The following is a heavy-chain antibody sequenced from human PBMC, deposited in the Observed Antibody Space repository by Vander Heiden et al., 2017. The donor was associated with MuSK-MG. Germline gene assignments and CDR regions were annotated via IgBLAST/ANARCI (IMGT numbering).Heavy chain of an antibody. Sequence: EEQLLESGGGLVRQGGSLSLARAASGFRFNDYAMNWVRQAAGRELEWVAGISANGDKSYYADSGKGRFTTFRDNCKNTGAVQMNIMGGDDTDIYYCAKDKETVDRGGYYFDYWGHGALVTVSS. V-gene: IGHV3-23*01. CDR2: ISANGDKS. CDR1: GFRFNDYA. J-gene: IGHJ4*01. D-gene: IGHD3-10*01. CDR3: AKDKETVDRGGYYFDY.